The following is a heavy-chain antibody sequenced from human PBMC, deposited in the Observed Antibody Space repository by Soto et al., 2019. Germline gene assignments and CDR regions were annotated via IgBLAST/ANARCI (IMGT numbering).Heavy chain of an antibody. V-gene: IGHV1-2*02. J-gene: IGHJ1*01. CDR3: ARPRRVGAAARDPLDL. Sequence: ASVNVSCKASGYTFTAYYMHWVRRAPGQGLEWIGWSNPNTEGTKYGLTFQGRLKLTRDRSSATAYLELTNLRSEDTAVYYCARPRRVGAAARDPLDLWGQGTLVTVSS. CDR2: SNPNTEGT. D-gene: IGHD2-15*01. CDR1: GYTFTAYY.